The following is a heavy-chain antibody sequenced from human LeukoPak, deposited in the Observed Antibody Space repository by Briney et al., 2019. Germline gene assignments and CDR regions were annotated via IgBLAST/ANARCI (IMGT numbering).Heavy chain of an antibody. CDR1: GFTFSSYS. CDR2: ISSSSSYI. V-gene: IGHV3-21*04. J-gene: IGHJ4*02. D-gene: IGHD2-2*01. CDR3: AKVGARGCSSSTCFIY. Sequence: PGGSLRLSCAASGFTFSSYSMNWVRQAPGKGLEWVSSISSSSSYIYYADSVKGRFTISRDNAKNSLYLQMNSLRPEDTAVYYCAKVGARGCSSSTCFIYWGQGTLVTVSS.